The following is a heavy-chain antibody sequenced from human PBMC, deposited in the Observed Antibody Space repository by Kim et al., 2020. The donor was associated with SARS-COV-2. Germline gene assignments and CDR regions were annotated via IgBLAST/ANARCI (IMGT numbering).Heavy chain of an antibody. CDR1: GGSISSSSYY. CDR2: IYYSGST. J-gene: IGHJ1*01. V-gene: IGHV4-39*01. D-gene: IGHD3-22*01. CDR3: ARHAIGQNSSGCKRQFQH. Sequence: SETLSLTCTVSGGSISSSSYYWGWIRQPPEKELEWIGSIYYSGSTYYNPSPKSRVTISVDTSKNQFSLKLSSVTAADTAVYYCARHAIGQNSSGCKRQFQHWGQGTLVTVSS.